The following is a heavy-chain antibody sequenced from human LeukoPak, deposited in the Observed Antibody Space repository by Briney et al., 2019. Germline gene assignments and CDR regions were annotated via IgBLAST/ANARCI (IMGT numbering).Heavy chain of an antibody. J-gene: IGHJ4*02. D-gene: IGHD3-22*01. V-gene: IGHV3-48*02. CDR2: ISSDSTTT. CDR1: GFIFSYYS. CDR3: ARSSSGYRFFDY. Sequence: PGGSLRLSCAASGFIFSYYSMNWVRQAPGKGLEWVSYISSDSTTTYYADSVKGRFTISRDNAKNSLYVQMNSLRDEDTAVYYCARSSSGYRFFDYWGQGALVTVSS.